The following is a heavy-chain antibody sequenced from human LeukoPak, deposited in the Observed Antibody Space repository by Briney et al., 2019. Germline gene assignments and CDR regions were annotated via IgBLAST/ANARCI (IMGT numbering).Heavy chain of an antibody. Sequence: GRSLRLSCAASGFTFSSYAMHWVRQAPGKGLEWVAVISYDGSNKYYADSVKGRFTISRDNSKNALYLQMNSLRAEDTAVYYCARDSSSWGYNWFDPWGQGTLVTVSS. CDR3: ARDSSSWGYNWFDP. CDR1: GFTFSSYA. CDR2: ISYDGSNK. V-gene: IGHV3-30*01. D-gene: IGHD6-13*01. J-gene: IGHJ5*02.